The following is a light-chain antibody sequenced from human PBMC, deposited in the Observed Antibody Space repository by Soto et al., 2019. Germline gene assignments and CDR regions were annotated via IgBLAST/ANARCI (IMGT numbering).Light chain of an antibody. Sequence: QSALTQPRSVSGSPGQSVTISCPGTSSDVEIYKRVSWYQQPPGTAPKLIIYEVSNRPSGVPDRFSGSKSGNTASLTISGLQAEDEADYYCCSYAGGHTWVFGTGTKLTVL. V-gene: IGLV2-18*02. CDR2: EVS. CDR3: CSYAGGHTWV. CDR1: SSDVEIYKR. J-gene: IGLJ1*01.